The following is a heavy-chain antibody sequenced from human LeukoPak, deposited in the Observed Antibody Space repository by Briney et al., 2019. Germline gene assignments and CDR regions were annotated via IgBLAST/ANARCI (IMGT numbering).Heavy chain of an antibody. CDR3: IVFGDSNH. Sequence: GGSLRLSCAASGFTFSSYAMSWVRQAPGKGLEWVSAISGSGGSTYYADSVKGRFTISRDNSKNTLYLQINSPRVEDTAVYYCIVFGDSNHWGQGTLVTVSS. CDR1: GFTFSSYA. J-gene: IGHJ5*02. D-gene: IGHD4-17*01. CDR2: ISGSGGST. V-gene: IGHV3-23*01.